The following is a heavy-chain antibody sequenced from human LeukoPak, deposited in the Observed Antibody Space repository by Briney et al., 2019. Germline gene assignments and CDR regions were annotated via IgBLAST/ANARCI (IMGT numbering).Heavy chain of an antibody. CDR2: ISSSSYT. J-gene: IGHJ4*02. CDR1: GFTFSDYY. Sequence: GGSLRLSCAASGFTFSDYYMSWIRQAPGKGLEWVSYISSSSYTNYADSVKGRFTISRDNAKNSLYLQMNSLRAEDTAVYYCASGRWVQLPIRWGQGTLVTVSS. V-gene: IGHV3-11*03. D-gene: IGHD5-18*01. CDR3: ASGRWVQLPIR.